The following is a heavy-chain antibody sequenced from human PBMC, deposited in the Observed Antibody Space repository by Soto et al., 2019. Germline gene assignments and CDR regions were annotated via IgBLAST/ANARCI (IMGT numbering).Heavy chain of an antibody. J-gene: IGHJ4*02. CDR1: GFTFTRYS. V-gene: IGHV3-21*06. Sequence: LRLSCAASGFTFTRYSMNWVRQAPGKGLEWVSSISSTTNYIYYGDSMKGRFTISRDNAKNSLYLEMNSLRAEDTAVYYCARESEDLTSNFDYWSQGTLVTVSS. CDR2: ISSTTNYI. CDR3: ARESEDLTSNFDY.